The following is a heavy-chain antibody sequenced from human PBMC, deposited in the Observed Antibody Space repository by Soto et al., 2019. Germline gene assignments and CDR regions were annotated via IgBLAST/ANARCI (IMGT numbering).Heavy chain of an antibody. V-gene: IGHV3-30-3*01. J-gene: IGHJ4*02. D-gene: IGHD6-13*01. CDR2: VSFDGTNK. CDR1: GFTFSTHA. CDR3: ARDQTGITTAGGGRIDH. Sequence: QVQLVESGGGVVQPGRSLRLSCAASGFTFSTHAMHWVRQAPGKGLECVAIVSFDGTNKYHADSVKGRFTISRDNSKITLYLQMSGLTPEDTAVYYCARDQTGITTAGGGRIDHWGQGTLVTVSS.